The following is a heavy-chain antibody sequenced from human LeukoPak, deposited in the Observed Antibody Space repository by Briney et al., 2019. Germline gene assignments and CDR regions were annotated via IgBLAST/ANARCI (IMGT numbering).Heavy chain of an antibody. CDR1: GLTFSSSW. CDR3: ARDLAYSRLDY. CDR2: INPDGNKK. V-gene: IGHV3-7*01. J-gene: IGHJ4*02. D-gene: IGHD5-18*01. Sequence: GGSLRLPCAVSGLTFSSSWMDWVRQAPGKGLEWVASINPDGNKKYSADSVKGRFTISRDNAENSLYLQMNSLRVEDTAFYYCARDLAYSRLDYWGQGMLVTVSS.